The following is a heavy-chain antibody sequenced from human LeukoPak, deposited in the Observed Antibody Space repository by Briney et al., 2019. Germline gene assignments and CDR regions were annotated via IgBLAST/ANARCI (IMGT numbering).Heavy chain of an antibody. Sequence: SETLSHTCTVSGGSISSYYWSWIRQPPGKGLGWIGYIYYSGSTNYNPSLKSRVTISVDTSKNQFSLKLSSVTAADTAVYYCARLLGYCSSTSCLNWFDPWGQGTLVTVSS. CDR2: IYYSGST. CDR1: GGSISSYY. J-gene: IGHJ5*02. CDR3: ARLLGYCSSTSCLNWFDP. V-gene: IGHV4-59*01. D-gene: IGHD2-2*01.